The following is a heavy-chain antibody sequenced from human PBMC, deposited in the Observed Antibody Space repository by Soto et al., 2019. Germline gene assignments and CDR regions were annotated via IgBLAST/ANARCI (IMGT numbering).Heavy chain of an antibody. D-gene: IGHD3-22*01. CDR1: GGTFSSYA. V-gene: IGHV1-69*13. J-gene: IGHJ4*02. CDR3: ARDPQSQKYYYDSSGYYFDY. CDR2: IIPIFGTA. Sequence: ASVKVSCKASGGTFSSYAISWVRQAPGQGLEWMGGIIPIFGTANYAQKFQGRVTITADESTSTAYMELSSLRSEDTAVYYCARDPQSQKYYYDSSGYYFDYWGQGTLVTVSS.